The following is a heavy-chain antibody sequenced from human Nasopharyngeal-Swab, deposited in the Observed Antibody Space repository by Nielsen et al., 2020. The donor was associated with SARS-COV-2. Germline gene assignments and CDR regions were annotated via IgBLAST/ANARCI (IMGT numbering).Heavy chain of an antibody. Sequence: LRLSCTVSGGSISSGGYYWSWTRQHPGKGLEWIGYIYYSGSTYYNPSLKSRVTISVDTSKNQFSLRLSSVTAADTAVYYCARDYGGSHSLYYHYGMDVWGQGTTVTVSS. D-gene: IGHD4-23*01. CDR2: IYYSGST. CDR3: ARDYGGSHSLYYHYGMDV. V-gene: IGHV4-31*03. CDR1: GGSISSGGYY. J-gene: IGHJ6*02.